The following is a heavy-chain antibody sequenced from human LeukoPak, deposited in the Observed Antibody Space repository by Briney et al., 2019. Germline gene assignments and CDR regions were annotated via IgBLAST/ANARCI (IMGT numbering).Heavy chain of an antibody. CDR2: ITYDGSNK. V-gene: IGHV3-30*04. J-gene: IGHJ4*02. CDR1: GFTFSSYA. Sequence: PGGSLRLSCAASGFTFSSYAMHWVRQAPGKGLEWVAVITYDGSNKYYADSVKGRFTISRDNSKNTLYLQMNSLRAEDTAVYYCARDQTYYYGSGSLDYWGQGALVTVSS. CDR3: ARDQTYYYGSGSLDY. D-gene: IGHD3-10*01.